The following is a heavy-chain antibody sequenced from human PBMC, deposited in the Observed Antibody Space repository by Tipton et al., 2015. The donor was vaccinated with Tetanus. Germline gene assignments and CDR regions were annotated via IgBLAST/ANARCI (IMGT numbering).Heavy chain of an antibody. CDR3: AREAVRWLQPTGIFDI. Sequence: QLVQSGAEVKKPGASVKVSCKASGYAFNSYDLNWVRQATGQGLEWLGYMDPNTGHAAFAQKFQGRVTMTRDSSISTAYIELKNLRSDDTAVYYCAREAVRWLQPTGIFDIWGQGTVITVSS. CDR1: GYAFNSYD. CDR2: MDPNTGHA. J-gene: IGHJ3*02. V-gene: IGHV1-8*01. D-gene: IGHD5-24*01.